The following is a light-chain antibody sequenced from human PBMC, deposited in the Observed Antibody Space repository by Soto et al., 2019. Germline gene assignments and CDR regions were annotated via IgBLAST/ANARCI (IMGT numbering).Light chain of an antibody. J-gene: IGLJ1*01. CDR3: CSYAGSSTFPYV. CDR2: EVS. Sequence: QSVLTQPASVSWSPGQSITISCTGTGSDVGSYNLVSWYQNHPGKAPKLMIYEVSKRPSGGSNRFSGSKSGNTASLTISGLQAEDEADYYCCSYAGSSTFPYVFGTGTKVTVL. V-gene: IGLV2-23*02. CDR1: GSDVGSYNL.